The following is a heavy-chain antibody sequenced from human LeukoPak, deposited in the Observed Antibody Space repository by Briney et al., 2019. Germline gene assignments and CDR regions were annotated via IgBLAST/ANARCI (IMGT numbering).Heavy chain of an antibody. D-gene: IGHD4/OR15-4a*01. J-gene: IGHJ4*02. V-gene: IGHV1-69*05. Sequence: ASVQVSCKASGGTLSNFAFSWVRQAPGQGLEWMGGIIPIFGAPIYAQKFQGRVTITTDDSTSTVYMGLSSLKSEDTAVYYCAKRGGFGANAFYYFDYWGQGTLVTVSS. CDR2: IIPIFGAP. CDR1: GGTLSNFA. CDR3: AKRGGFGANAFYYFDY.